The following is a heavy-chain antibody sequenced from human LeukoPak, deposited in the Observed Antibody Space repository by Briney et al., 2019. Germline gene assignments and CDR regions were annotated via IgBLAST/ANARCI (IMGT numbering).Heavy chain of an antibody. CDR1: GFTFSSYW. V-gene: IGHV3-7*01. Sequence: GGSLRLSCAASGFTFSSYWMSWVRQAPGKGLEWVANINQDGTQTYYVDSVKGRFTISRDDAGNSLYLQMNSLRAEDTAVYYCARDRNYYDSSGYHRVDYWGQGTLVTVSS. CDR3: ARDRNYYDSSGYHRVDY. CDR2: INQDGTQT. J-gene: IGHJ4*02. D-gene: IGHD3-22*01.